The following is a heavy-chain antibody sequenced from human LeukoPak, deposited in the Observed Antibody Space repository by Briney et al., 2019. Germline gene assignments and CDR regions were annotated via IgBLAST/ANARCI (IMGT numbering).Heavy chain of an antibody. J-gene: IGHJ4*02. CDR1: GYTFTGYY. V-gene: IGHV1-69*05. CDR3: ARGLYDSSGYYRGFGY. CDR2: IIPIFGTA. Sequence: SVKVSCKASGYTFTGYYMHWVRQAPGQGLEWMGRIIPIFGTANYAQKFQGRVTITTDESTSTAYMELSSLRSEDTAVYYCARGLYDSSGYYRGFGYWGQGTLVTVSS. D-gene: IGHD3-22*01.